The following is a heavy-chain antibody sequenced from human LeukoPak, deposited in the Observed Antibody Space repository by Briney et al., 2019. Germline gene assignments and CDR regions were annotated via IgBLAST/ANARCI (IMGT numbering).Heavy chain of an antibody. CDR2: IKPDGSEK. CDR3: TRDLGN. V-gene: IGHV3-7*01. Sequence: GGSLRLSCAASRFIFTSNWMAWVRQAPGKGLEWVATIKPDGSEKYYVDSVKGRFTISRDNAKNTLFLQMNSLRAEDSAVYYCTRDLGNWGQGTLVTVSS. CDR1: RFIFTSNW. J-gene: IGHJ4*02.